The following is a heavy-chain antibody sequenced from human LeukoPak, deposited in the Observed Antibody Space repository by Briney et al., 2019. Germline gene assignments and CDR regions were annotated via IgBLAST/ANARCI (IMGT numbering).Heavy chain of an antibody. V-gene: IGHV3-48*01. Sequence: PGGSLRLSCAASGFTFSSYSMNWVRQAPGKGLEWVSYISSSSSTIYYADSVKGRFTISRDNAKNSLYLQMNSLRAEDTAVYYCARDPSGFVPGWSFDYGGQETLVTVSS. D-gene: IGHD2-15*01. CDR2: ISSSSSTI. CDR3: ARDPSGFVPGWSFDY. CDR1: GFTFSSYS. J-gene: IGHJ4*02.